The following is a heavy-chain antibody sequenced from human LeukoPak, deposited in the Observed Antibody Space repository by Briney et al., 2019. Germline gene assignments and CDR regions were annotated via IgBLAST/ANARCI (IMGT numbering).Heavy chain of an antibody. CDR1: GFTFNKSW. CDR2: IKEDGTQK. V-gene: IGHV3-7*01. J-gene: IGHJ3*02. Sequence: GGSLRLSCAASGFTFNKSWMSWVRQAPGKGPEWLANIKEDGTQKYYVDSVRGRFTISRDNAEDSVYLQMNSLRVEDTAVYYCARTYDFGIGPPGDAFDNWGQGTLVTVFS. D-gene: IGHD3-3*01. CDR3: ARTYDFGIGPPGDAFDN.